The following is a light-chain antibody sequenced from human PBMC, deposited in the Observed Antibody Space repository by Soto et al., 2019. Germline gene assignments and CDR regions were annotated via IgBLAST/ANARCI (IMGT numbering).Light chain of an antibody. CDR1: QAIDTY. Sequence: DIQLTQSPSFLSASVGDRVTITCRASQAIDTYLAWYQQKPGKAPKLLIYAASLLQSGVPSRFSGSGSVTDFNLSVNSLEPEDFASYDCQKLTSFPFIFGRGTGLEIK. CDR2: AAS. V-gene: IGKV1-9*01. CDR3: QKLTSFPFI. J-gene: IGKJ5*01.